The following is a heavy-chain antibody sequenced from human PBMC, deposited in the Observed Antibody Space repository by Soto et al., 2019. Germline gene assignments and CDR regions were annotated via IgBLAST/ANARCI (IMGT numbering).Heavy chain of an antibody. V-gene: IGHV1-69*05. CDR1: GGTFSSYA. D-gene: IGHD5-12*01. CDR2: IIPIFGTA. Sequence: ASVKVSCKASGGTFSSYAISWVRQAPGQGLEWMGGIIPIFGTANYAQKFQGRVTMTTDTSTSTAYMELRSLRSDDTAVYYRARDPYSGYDYSFDYWGQGTLVTVSS. J-gene: IGHJ4*02. CDR3: ARDPYSGYDYSFDY.